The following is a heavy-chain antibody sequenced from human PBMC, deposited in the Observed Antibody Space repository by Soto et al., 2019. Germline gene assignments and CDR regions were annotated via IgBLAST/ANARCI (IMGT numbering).Heavy chain of an antibody. V-gene: IGHV4-30-2*01. CDR2: IYHSGST. Sequence: SSETLSLTCAVSGGSISSGGYSWSWIRQPPGKGLEWIGYIYHSGSTYYNPSLKSRVTISVDRSKNQFSLKLSSVTAADTAVYYCARVVPQYCSGGSCLFDYWGQGTLVTVSS. J-gene: IGHJ4*02. CDR3: ARVVPQYCSGGSCLFDY. D-gene: IGHD2-15*01. CDR1: GGSISSGGYS.